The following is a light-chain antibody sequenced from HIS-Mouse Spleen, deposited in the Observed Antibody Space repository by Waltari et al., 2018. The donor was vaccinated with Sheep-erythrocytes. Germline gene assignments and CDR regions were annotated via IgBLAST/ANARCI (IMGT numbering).Light chain of an antibody. CDR2: KAS. CDR1: QSISSW. CDR3: QQYNSYSYT. Sequence: IHITHSPSTLSASVGDRFTITCRASQSISSWLAWYQQKPGKAPKLLIYKASSLESGVPSRFSGSGSGTEFTLTISSLQPDDFATYYCQQYNSYSYTFGQGTKLEIK. J-gene: IGKJ2*01. V-gene: IGKV1-5*03.